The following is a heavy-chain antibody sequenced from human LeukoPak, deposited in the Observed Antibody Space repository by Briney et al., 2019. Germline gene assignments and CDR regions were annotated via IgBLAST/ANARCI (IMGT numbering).Heavy chain of an antibody. D-gene: IGHD2-2*01. J-gene: IGHJ6*03. CDR1: GFTFSSYW. CDR3: ARARRPDGVVPAARYMDV. V-gene: IGHV3-7*01. Sequence: GGSLRLSCAASGFTFSSYWMRWVRQAPGKGLEWVAYIKHDGSDKYHVDSVKGRFTISRDNSKNSLYLQMNSLRADDTAVYYCARARRPDGVVPAARYMDVWGKGTTVTVSS. CDR2: IKHDGSDK.